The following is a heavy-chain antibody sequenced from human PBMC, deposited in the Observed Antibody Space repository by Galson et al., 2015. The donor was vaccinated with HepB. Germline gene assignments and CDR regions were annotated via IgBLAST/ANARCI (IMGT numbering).Heavy chain of an antibody. CDR2: IDPSDSYT. J-gene: IGHJ3*02. CDR1: GYSFTSYW. V-gene: IGHV5-10-1*01. D-gene: IGHD3-22*01. Sequence: QSGAEVKKPGESLRISCKGSGYSFTSYWISWVRQMPGKGLEWMGRIDPSDSYTNYSPSFQGHVTISADKSISTAYLQWSSLKASDTAMYYCARLAYYYDSSGYYFDIWGQGTMVTVSS. CDR3: ARLAYYYDSSGYYFDI.